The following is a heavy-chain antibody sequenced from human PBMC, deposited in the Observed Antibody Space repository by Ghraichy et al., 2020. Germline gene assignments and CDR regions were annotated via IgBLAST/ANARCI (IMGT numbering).Heavy chain of an antibody. CDR1: GYTFTSYA. V-gene: IGHV1-3*01. D-gene: IGHD6-19*01. CDR2: INAGNGNT. CDR3: ARAGYSSGWPNDY. J-gene: IGHJ4*02. Sequence: ASVKVSCKASGYTFTSYAMHWVRQAPGQRLEWMGWINAGNGNTKYSQKFQGRVTITRDTSASTAYMELSSLRSEDTAVYYCARAGYSSGWPNDYWGKGTLVIFSS.